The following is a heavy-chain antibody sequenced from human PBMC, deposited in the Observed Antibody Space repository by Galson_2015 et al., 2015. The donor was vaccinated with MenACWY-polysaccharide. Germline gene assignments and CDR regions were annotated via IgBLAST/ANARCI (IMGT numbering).Heavy chain of an antibody. CDR2: MYYSGRT. V-gene: IGHV4-59*13. CDR1: CGSISSGY. Sequence: TLSLTCSVSCGSISSGYWSWFRQPPERGLEWIGYMYYSGRTKYNPSLESRITISIETSKSQFSLKLTSATAADTAVYYCARIPWCGGDCSSGLFYPWGQGILVTVSS. D-gene: IGHD2-21*02. CDR3: ARIPWCGGDCSSGLFYP. J-gene: IGHJ5*02.